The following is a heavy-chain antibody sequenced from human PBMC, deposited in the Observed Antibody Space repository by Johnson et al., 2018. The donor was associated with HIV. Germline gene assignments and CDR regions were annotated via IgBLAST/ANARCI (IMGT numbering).Heavy chain of an antibody. CDR2: ISWNSGSV. J-gene: IGHJ3*02. CDR3: AREIIAAADDI. Sequence: VQLVESGGGLVQPGRSLRLACAASGFTFHEYAMHWVRQTPGKGLEWVSGISWNSGSVGYADSVKGRFTISRDNAKNSLYLQMNSLRAEDTAVYYCAREIIAAADDIWGQGTMVTVSS. D-gene: IGHD6-13*01. V-gene: IGHV3-9*01. CDR1: GFTFHEYA.